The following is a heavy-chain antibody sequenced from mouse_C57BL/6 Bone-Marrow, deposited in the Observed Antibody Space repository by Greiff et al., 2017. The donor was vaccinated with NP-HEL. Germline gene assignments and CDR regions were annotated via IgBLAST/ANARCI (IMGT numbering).Heavy chain of an antibody. V-gene: IGHV1-82*01. J-gene: IGHJ4*01. CDR2: IYPGGGDT. Sequence: QVQLQQSGPELVKPGASVKISCKASGYAFSSSWMNWVKQRPGKGLEWIGRIYPGGGDTNYNGKFKGKATLTADKSSSTAYMQLSSLTSEDSAVYFCARWRYYYAMDYWGQGTSVTVSS. CDR3: ARWRYYYAMDY. CDR1: GYAFSSSW.